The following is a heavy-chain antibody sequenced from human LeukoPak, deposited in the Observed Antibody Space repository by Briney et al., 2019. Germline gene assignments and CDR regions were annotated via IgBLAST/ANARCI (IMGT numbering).Heavy chain of an antibody. CDR3: ASDMSYSGYYIDY. V-gene: IGHV3-21*01. Sequence: PGGSLRLSCAASGFTFSSYSMNWVRQAPGKGLEWVSSISSSSSYIYYADSVKGRFTISRDNAKNSLYLQMNSLRAEDTAVYYCASDMSYSGYYIDYWGQGTLVTVSS. CDR1: GFTFSSYS. D-gene: IGHD3-3*01. CDR2: ISSSSSYI. J-gene: IGHJ4*02.